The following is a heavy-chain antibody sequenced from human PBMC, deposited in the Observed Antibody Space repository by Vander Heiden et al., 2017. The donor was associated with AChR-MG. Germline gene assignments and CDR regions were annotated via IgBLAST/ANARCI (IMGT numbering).Heavy chain of an antibody. V-gene: IGHV3-30*18. CDR2: ISYDGSNK. CDR3: AKGYFSGGSCGGFDP. J-gene: IGHJ5*02. D-gene: IGHD2-15*01. Sequence: QVQLVESGGGVVQPGRSLRLSCAASGFTFSSYGMHWVRQAPGKGLEWVAVISYDGSNKYYADSVKGRFTISRDNSKNTLYLQMNSLRAEDTAVYYCAKGYFSGGSCGGFDPWGHGTLVTVSS. CDR1: GFTFSSYG.